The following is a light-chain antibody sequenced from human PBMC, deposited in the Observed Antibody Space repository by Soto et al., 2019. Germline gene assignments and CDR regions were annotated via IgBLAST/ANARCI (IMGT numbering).Light chain of an antibody. V-gene: IGLV2-11*01. J-gene: IGLJ1*01. CDR3: CSYAGSYTWV. CDR2: DVS. Sequence: QSVLTQPRSVSGSPGQSVTISCTGTSSDVGGYNFVSWYQHHPGKAPKLMIYDVSKRPSGVPVRFSGSKSGNTASLTISGLQAEDEADYYCCSYAGSYTWVFGTGTKLTVL. CDR1: SSDVGGYNF.